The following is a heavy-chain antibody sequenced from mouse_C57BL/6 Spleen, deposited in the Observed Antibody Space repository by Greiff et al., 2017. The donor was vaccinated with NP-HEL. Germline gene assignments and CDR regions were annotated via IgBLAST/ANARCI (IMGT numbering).Heavy chain of an antibody. J-gene: IGHJ3*01. CDR1: GFSLTSYG. Sequence: VKVVESGPGLVAPSQSLSITCTVSGFSLTSYGVDWVRQSPGKGLEWLGVIWGVGSTNYNSALKSRLSISKDNSKSQVFLKMNSLQTDDTAMYYCARELGQGFAYWGQGTLVTVSA. CDR2: IWGVGST. D-gene: IGHD4-1*01. CDR3: ARELGQGFAY. V-gene: IGHV2-6*01.